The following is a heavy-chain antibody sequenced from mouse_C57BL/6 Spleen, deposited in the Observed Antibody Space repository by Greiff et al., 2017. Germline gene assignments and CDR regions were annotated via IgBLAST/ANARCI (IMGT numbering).Heavy chain of an antibody. CDR2: ISSGGDYI. CDR1: GFTFSSYA. Sequence: EVKVEESGEGLVKPGGSLKLSCAASGFTFSSYAMSWVRQTPEKRLEWVAYISSGGDYIYYADTVKGRFTISRDNARNTLYLQMSSLKSEDTAMYYCTTIYYGNLDYWGQGTTLTVSS. CDR3: TTIYYGNLDY. J-gene: IGHJ2*01. V-gene: IGHV5-9-1*02. D-gene: IGHD2-1*01.